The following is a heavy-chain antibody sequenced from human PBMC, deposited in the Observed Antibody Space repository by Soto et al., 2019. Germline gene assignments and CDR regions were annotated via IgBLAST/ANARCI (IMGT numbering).Heavy chain of an antibody. CDR1: GGTFSSYA. D-gene: IGHD1-7*01. CDR3: AAWTGTTSSIDH. J-gene: IGHJ4*02. V-gene: IGHV1-69*01. Sequence: SVKVSCKASGGTFSSYAISWVRQAPGQGLEWMGGIIPVLGTPNYAQKFQGRVTITADESTSTAYMELSSLTSENTAVYYCAAWTGTTSSIDHWGQGTLVTVS. CDR2: IIPVLGTP.